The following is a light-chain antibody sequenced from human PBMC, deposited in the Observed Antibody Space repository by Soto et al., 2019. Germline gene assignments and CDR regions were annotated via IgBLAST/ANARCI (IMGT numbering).Light chain of an antibody. CDR3: SSYTSSSTLV. J-gene: IGLJ3*02. CDR2: DVT. V-gene: IGLV2-14*03. CDR1: TSDVGAYNY. Sequence: QSVLTQPASVSGSPGQSITISCTGATSDVGAYNYVSWYQQHPGKAPQLMIYDVTDRPSGVSNRFSGSKSGNTASLTISGLQAEDEADYYCSSYTSSSTLVFGGGTKLTV.